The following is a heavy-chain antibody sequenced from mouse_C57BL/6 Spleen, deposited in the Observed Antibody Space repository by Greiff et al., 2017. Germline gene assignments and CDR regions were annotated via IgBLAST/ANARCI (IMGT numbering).Heavy chain of an antibody. Sequence: VQLQQSGPELVKPGASVKIPCKASGYTFTDYNMDWVKQSHGKSLEWIGDINPNNGGTIYNQKFKGKATLTVDKSSSTAYMELRSLTSEDTAVYYCARGYSNYVYFDYWGQGTTRTVSS. D-gene: IGHD2-5*01. J-gene: IGHJ2*01. CDR3: ARGYSNYVYFDY. CDR2: INPNNGGT. V-gene: IGHV1-18*01. CDR1: GYTFTDYN.